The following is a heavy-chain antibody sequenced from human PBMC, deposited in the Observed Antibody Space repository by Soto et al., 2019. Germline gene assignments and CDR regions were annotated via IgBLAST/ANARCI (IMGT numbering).Heavy chain of an antibody. Sequence: PGGSLRLSCVASGFNFNIFWMSWVRQAPGKELERVANIKQDGSEEHYLDSVKGRFTISRDNAKNSLYLQMNSLRADDTAVYHCARVYCSGGSCYVSNWFDPWGQGTLVTVSS. CDR1: GFNFNIFW. CDR3: ARVYCSGGSCYVSNWFDP. J-gene: IGHJ5*02. D-gene: IGHD2-15*01. V-gene: IGHV3-7*05. CDR2: IKQDGSEE.